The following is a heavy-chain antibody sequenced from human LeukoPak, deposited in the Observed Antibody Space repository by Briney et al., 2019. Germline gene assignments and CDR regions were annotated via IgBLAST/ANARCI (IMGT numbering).Heavy chain of an antibody. J-gene: IGHJ5*02. CDR3: ARSRYNGNYDLLFDP. CDR2: IYYSGTT. Sequence: SETLPLTCTVSSGSISSYYWSWIRQPPGKGLEWIGYIYYSGTTNYNPSLKSRVTISVDTSKNQFSLKLSSVTAADTAVYYCARSRYNGNYDLLFDPWGQGTLVTASS. V-gene: IGHV4-59*01. D-gene: IGHD1-7*01. CDR1: SGSISSYY.